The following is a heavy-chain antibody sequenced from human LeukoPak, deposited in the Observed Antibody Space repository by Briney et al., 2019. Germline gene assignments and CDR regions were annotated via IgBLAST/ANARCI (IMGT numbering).Heavy chain of an antibody. CDR3: ATTPRVCTNGVCRYYYYYYGMDV. Sequence: RASVKVSCKVSGYTLTELSMHWVRQAPGKGLEWMGGFDPEDGETIYAQKFQGRVTMTEDTSTDTAYMELSSLRSEDTAVYYCATTPRVCTNGVCRYYYYYYGMDVWGQGTTVTVSS. D-gene: IGHD2-8*01. J-gene: IGHJ6*02. CDR2: FDPEDGET. V-gene: IGHV1-24*01. CDR1: GYTLTELS.